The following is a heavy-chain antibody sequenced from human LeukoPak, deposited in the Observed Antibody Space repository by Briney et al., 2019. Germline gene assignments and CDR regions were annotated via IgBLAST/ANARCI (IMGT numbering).Heavy chain of an antibody. CDR1: GGLISSGSYY. CDR2: IYSSGST. D-gene: IGHD4-17*01. J-gene: IGHJ4*02. V-gene: IGHV4-61*02. Sequence: SQTLSLTCTVSGGLISSGSYYWSWIRQPAGKGLEWIGRIYSSGSTNYNPALRSRLTISVDTSKNQFSLKLSSVTAADTAVYYCARERTEDFDYWGQGTLVTVSS. CDR3: ARERTEDFDY.